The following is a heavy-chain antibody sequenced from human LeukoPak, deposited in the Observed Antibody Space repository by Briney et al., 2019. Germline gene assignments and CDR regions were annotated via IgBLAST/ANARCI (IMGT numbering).Heavy chain of an antibody. J-gene: IGHJ6*03. CDR1: GGSLSSYY. D-gene: IGHD2-21*02. CDR3: ATYGGDSVSYYYHMDV. Sequence: SETLSLTCTVSGGSLSSYYWSWIRQPPGKGLEWIGYIYYSGSTNYNPSLKSRLTISVDTSKNQFSLKLSSVTAADTAVYYCATYGGDSVSYYYHMDVWGTGTTVTVSS. V-gene: IGHV4-59*01. CDR2: IYYSGST.